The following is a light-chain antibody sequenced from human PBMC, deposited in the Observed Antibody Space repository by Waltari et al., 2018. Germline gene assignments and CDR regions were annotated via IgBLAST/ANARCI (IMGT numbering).Light chain of an antibody. J-gene: IGLJ2*01. CDR2: RNF. V-gene: IGLV1-47*01. CDR1: SSNIGSNS. CDR3: AVWDDNLYGVV. Sequence: QSVLPQPPSASGAPGQRVTISCSGSSSNIGSNSVYWYQQFPGTAPRLLIYRNFQGPSGVPERFSGSKSGTSASLAISGLRSEDEADYYCAVWDDNLYGVVFGGGTKLTVL.